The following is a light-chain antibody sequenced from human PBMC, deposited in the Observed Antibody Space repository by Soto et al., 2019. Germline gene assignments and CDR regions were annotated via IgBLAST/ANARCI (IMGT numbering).Light chain of an antibody. J-gene: IGLJ2*01. CDR3: QVWDSDSDLPVV. Sequence: SYELTQPPSVSVAPGKTARITCGRNNIGSKSVHWYQQKPGQAPVLVIYYDVDRPSGIPERFSGSNSGNTATLTISRVGAGDEADYYCQVWDSDSDLPVVFGGGTKLTVL. V-gene: IGLV3-21*04. CDR1: NIGSKS. CDR2: YDV.